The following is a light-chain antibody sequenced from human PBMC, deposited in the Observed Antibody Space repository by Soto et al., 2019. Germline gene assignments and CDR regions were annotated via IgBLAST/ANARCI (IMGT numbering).Light chain of an antibody. J-gene: IGLJ3*02. CDR3: CSYTSSSTSV. CDR2: EVS. V-gene: IGLV2-14*01. Sequence: ALTQPASVSGSPGQSITISCTGTSSDVGGYDHVSWYQQYPGKAPKLIIFEVSNRPSGVSNRFSGSKSGNTASLTISGLQAEDEADYYCCSYTSSSTSVFGGGTKVTVL. CDR1: SSDVGGYDH.